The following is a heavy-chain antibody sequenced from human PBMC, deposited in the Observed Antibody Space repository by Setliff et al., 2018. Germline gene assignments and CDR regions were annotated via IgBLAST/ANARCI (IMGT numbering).Heavy chain of an antibody. V-gene: IGHV1-46*01. Sequence: ASVKVSCKASGYTFTSYYMHWVRQAPGQGLEWMGIINPSGGSTNYAQKFQGRVTITRDTSASTAYMELSSLRSEDTAVYYCAGSYDILTGYYLAALGSSLNLWGQGTLVTVSS. CDR1: GYTFTSYY. D-gene: IGHD3-9*01. CDR2: INPSGGST. CDR3: AGSYDILTGYYLAALGSSLNL. J-gene: IGHJ4*02.